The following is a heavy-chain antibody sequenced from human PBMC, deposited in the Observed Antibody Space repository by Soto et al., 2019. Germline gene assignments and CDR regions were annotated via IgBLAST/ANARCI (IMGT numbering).Heavy chain of an antibody. CDR3: ARGDYHDSSGPFSDAFDF. Sequence: PEGSLILSCAAYGFTFSSYAMHWVRQAPGKGLEWVAVISYDGSNKYYADSVKGRFTISRDNSKNTLYLQMNSLRLEDTAVYYCARGDYHDSSGPFSDAFDFWGQGTMVTVSS. CDR1: GFTFSSYA. J-gene: IGHJ3*01. V-gene: IGHV3-30-3*01. CDR2: ISYDGSNK. D-gene: IGHD3-22*01.